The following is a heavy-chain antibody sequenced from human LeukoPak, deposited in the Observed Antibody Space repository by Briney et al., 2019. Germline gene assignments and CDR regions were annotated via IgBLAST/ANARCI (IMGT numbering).Heavy chain of an antibody. D-gene: IGHD6-19*01. J-gene: IGHJ4*02. CDR2: ISAYNGNT. V-gene: IGHV1-18*01. CDR3: ARYSDSGWSFDY. Sequence: ASVKVFCKASGYTFTSYGISWVRQAPGQGLEWVGWISAYNGNTNYAQKLQGRVTMTTDTSTSTAYMELRSLRSDDTAVYYCARYSDSGWSFDYWGQGTLVTVSS. CDR1: GYTFTSYG.